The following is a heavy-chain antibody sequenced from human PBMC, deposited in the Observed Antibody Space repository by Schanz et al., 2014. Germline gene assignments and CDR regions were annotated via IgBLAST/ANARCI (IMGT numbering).Heavy chain of an antibody. CDR3: AREKGHGYSGLS. CDR2: INPNTGGT. V-gene: IGHV1-2*06. D-gene: IGHD5-12*01. Sequence: QVQLVQSGAEVKKPGASVKVSCKASGYTFTAYFIHWVRQAPGQGLEWMGRINPNTGGTNFAQKFQGRVTMTRDTSITTAYMDLSGLTSDDTAVHYCAREKGHGYSGLSWGQGTLLAVSS. CDR1: GYTFTAYF. J-gene: IGHJ5*02.